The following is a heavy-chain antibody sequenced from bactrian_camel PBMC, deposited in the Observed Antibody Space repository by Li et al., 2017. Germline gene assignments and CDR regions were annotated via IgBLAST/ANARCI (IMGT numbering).Heavy chain of an antibody. CDR1: GVISGSYY. Sequence: EVQLVESGGGLVQPGGSMRLSCAASGVISGSYYLTWVRQTPGKERVVVSTILSDGTTYYADSVKGRFTISQDSGSNTVFLQMNSLKPEDTAMYYCAAKECYIGGPVSGLSPAEYKYWGQGTQVTVS. V-gene: IGHV3S10*01. CDR3: AAKECYIGGPVSGLSPAEYKY. J-gene: IGHJ4*01. D-gene: IGHD7*01. CDR2: ILSDGTT.